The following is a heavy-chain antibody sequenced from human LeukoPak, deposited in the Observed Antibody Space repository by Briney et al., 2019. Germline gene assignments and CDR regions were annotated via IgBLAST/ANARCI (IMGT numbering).Heavy chain of an antibody. CDR1: GFTFSSYG. CDR2: ISYDGSNK. D-gene: IGHD3-3*01. CDR3: AKDLTITTNSYYYYYGMDV. V-gene: IGHV3-30*18. Sequence: GSLRLSCAASGFTFSSYGMHWVRQAPGKGLEWVAVISYDGSNKYYADSVKGRFTISRDNSKNTLYLQMNSLRAEDTAVYYCAKDLTITTNSYYYYYGMDVWGQGTTVTVSS. J-gene: IGHJ6*02.